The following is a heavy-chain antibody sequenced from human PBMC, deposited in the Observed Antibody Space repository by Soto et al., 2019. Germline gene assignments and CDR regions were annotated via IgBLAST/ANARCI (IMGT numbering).Heavy chain of an antibody. CDR1: GYTFTSYA. CDR3: ARADCSGGSCYAKKYFDY. V-gene: IGHV1-3*01. Sequence: QVQLVQSGAEVKKPGASVKVSCKASGYTFTSYAMHWVCQARGQRMERMGWSNAGDGNTNYSKKFHGRVTITRATSASTAYMELSSLRSEDTAVYYCARADCSGGSCYAKKYFDYWGQGTLVTVSS. CDR2: SNAGDGNT. J-gene: IGHJ4*02. D-gene: IGHD2-15*01.